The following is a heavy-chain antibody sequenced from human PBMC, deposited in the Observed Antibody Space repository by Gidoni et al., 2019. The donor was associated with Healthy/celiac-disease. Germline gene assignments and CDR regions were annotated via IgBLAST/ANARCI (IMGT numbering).Heavy chain of an antibody. Sequence: EVQLVESGGGLVQPGRCLRLSCSASGFTFDDYAMHWVRQAPGKGLEWVSGISWNSGSIGYADSVKGRFTISRDNAKNSLYLQMNSLRAEDTALYYCAKDSNGYDSWGQGTLVTVSS. D-gene: IGHD2-8*01. CDR2: ISWNSGSI. J-gene: IGHJ5*01. CDR3: AKDSNGYDS. CDR1: GFTFDDYA. V-gene: IGHV3-9*01.